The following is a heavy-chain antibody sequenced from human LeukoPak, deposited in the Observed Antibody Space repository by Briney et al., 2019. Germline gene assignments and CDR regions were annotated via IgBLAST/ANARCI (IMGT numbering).Heavy chain of an antibody. CDR3: AKDERGTIIGRSEYYFDY. V-gene: IGHV3-23*01. D-gene: IGHD5-12*01. J-gene: IGHJ4*02. CDR2: ISGSGGST. CDR1: GFIFSSYA. Sequence: GGSVTLSCVGSGFIFSSYAMSWVRQAGGKGLDWVSAISGSGGSTYYAGSVKGRFTIPRDNSKKTLYLQMNSLRAEDTAVYYCAKDERGTIIGRSEYYFDYWGQGTRVTVSS.